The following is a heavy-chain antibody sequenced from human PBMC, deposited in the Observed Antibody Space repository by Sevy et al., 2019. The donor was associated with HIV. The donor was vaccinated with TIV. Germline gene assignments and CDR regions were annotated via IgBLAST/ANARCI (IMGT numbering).Heavy chain of an antibody. CDR3: ARGVGLDC. J-gene: IGHJ4*02. V-gene: IGHV3-7*01. Sequence: GGSLRLSCAASGFTFSPYWMTWVRQAPGKGLEWVANIRPDGSDKYYVDSVKGRFTISRDNANNSLYLKMNSLRADDTAMYYCARGVGLDCWGQGALVTVSS. CDR1: GFTFSPYW. D-gene: IGHD1-26*01. CDR2: IRPDGSDK.